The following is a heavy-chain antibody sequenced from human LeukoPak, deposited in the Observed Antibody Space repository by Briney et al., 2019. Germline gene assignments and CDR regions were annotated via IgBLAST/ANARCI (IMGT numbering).Heavy chain of an antibody. V-gene: IGHV3-30*02. J-gene: IGHJ4*02. D-gene: IGHD1-26*01. CDR3: AKCIVGATAPFDY. CDR1: GFTFSSYG. Sequence: GGSLRLSCAASGFTFSSYGMHWVRQAPGKGGEGVAFMRYDGSNRNYADSVKGGFTISRDNSKNPLYLQMNSLRAEDTAVYYCAKCIVGATAPFDYWGQGTLVTVSS. CDR2: MRYDGSNR.